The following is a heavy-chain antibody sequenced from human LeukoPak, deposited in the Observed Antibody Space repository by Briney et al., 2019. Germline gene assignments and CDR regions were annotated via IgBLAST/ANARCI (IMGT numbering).Heavy chain of an antibody. CDR2: IYYSGST. CDR1: GGSVSSGSYY. CDR3: AREYYYGSGSYPYFDY. V-gene: IGHV4-61*01. D-gene: IGHD3-10*01. Sequence: PSETLSLTCSVSGGSVSSGSYYWSWIRQPPGKGLEWIGNIYYSGSTNYNPSLKRRVTISVGTSKNQFSLKLSSVTAADTAVYYCAREYYYGSGSYPYFDYWGQGTLVTVSS. J-gene: IGHJ4*02.